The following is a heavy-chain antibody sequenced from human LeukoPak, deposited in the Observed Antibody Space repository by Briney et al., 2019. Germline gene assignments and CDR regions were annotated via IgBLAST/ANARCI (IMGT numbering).Heavy chain of an antibody. CDR1: GFTFSSYW. J-gene: IGHJ4*02. CDR3: ARDMTRRGYSSGWLPDY. Sequence: GGSLRLSCAASGFTFSSYWMSWVRQAPGKGLEWVANIKQDGSEKYYVDSVKGRFTISRDNAKNSLYLQMNSLRAEDTAVYYCARDMTRRGYSSGWLPDYWGQGTLVTVSS. D-gene: IGHD6-19*01. V-gene: IGHV3-7*01. CDR2: IKQDGSEK.